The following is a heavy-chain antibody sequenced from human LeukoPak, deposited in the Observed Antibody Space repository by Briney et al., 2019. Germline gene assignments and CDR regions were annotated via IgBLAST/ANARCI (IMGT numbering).Heavy chain of an antibody. Sequence: GGSLRLSCAASGFTVSSNYMSWVRQAPGKGLEWVSVIYSGGSTYYADSVKGRFTTSRDNAKNTLYLQMNSLRAEDTAVYYCARDIAPAAGTWLDPWGQGTLVTVSS. V-gene: IGHV3-66*01. CDR3: ARDIAPAAGTWLDP. J-gene: IGHJ5*02. CDR1: GFTVSSNY. D-gene: IGHD6-13*01. CDR2: IYSGGST.